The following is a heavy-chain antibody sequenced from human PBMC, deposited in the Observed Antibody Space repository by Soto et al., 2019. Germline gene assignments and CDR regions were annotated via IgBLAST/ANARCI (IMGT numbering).Heavy chain of an antibody. CDR3: AKDRWEFTRYFDS. V-gene: IGHV3-30*18. CDR2: ISKDGNDQ. CDR1: GFTFSTYG. J-gene: IGHJ4*02. D-gene: IGHD1-26*01. Sequence: QVQLVESGGGVVQPGTSLRLSCAASGFTFSTYGMHWVRQAPGKGLEWVAVISKDGNDQYYADSVKGRFTVSRDNSKKTLSLQMNSLRPEDTAFYYCAKDRWEFTRYFDSWGQGTLVTVSS.